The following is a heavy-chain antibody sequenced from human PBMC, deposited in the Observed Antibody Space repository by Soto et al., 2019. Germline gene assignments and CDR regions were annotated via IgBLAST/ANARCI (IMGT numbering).Heavy chain of an antibody. CDR3: ARGRYVYYYGSGSYYYYYYGMDV. D-gene: IGHD3-10*01. CDR1: GGSFSGYY. Sequence: SETLSLTCAVYGGSFSGYYWSWIRQPPGKGLEWIGEINHSGSTNYNPSLKSRVTISVDTSKNQFSLKLSSATAADTAVYYCARGRYVYYYGSGSYYYYYYGMDVWGQGTTVTVSS. CDR2: INHSGST. V-gene: IGHV4-34*01. J-gene: IGHJ6*02.